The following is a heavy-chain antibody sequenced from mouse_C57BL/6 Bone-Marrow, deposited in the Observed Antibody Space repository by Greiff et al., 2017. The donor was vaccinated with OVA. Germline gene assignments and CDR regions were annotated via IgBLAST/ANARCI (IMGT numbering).Heavy chain of an antibody. D-gene: IGHD2-4*01. CDR3: ARRGDNDERGYFDV. J-gene: IGHJ1*03. CDR2: IWTGGGT. CDR1: GFSLTSYA. Sequence: VKLVESGPGLVAPSQSLSITCTVSGFSLTSYAISWVRQPPGKGLEWLGVIWTGGGTNYNSALKSRLSISKDNSKSQVFLKMNSLQTDDTARYYCARRGDNDERGYFDVWGTGTTVTVSS. V-gene: IGHV2-9-1*01.